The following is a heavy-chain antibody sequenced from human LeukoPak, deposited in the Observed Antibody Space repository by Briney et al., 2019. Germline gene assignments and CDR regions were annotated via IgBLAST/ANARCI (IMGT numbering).Heavy chain of an antibody. CDR2: IYRADCDN. D-gene: IGHD1-26*01. Sequence: GESLKISCKGSGYSFTSNWSGWVGQMPGKGLEWRGVIYRADCDNRYSPAFQGEVTISADKSISTAYLQWSSLKTADTTMENCAREVDWFFDLGGRGTLVTVSS. CDR3: AREVDWFFDL. J-gene: IGHJ2*01. V-gene: IGHV5-51*01. CDR1: GYSFTSNW.